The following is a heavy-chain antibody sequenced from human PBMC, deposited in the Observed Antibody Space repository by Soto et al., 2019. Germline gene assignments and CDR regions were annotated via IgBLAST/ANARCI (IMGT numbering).Heavy chain of an antibody. D-gene: IGHD3-10*01. J-gene: IGHJ4*02. CDR3: AHSRNLITEDAQVGDFDY. Sequence: KESGPTLVKPTQTLTLTCSFSGFSLTTAGVGVGWVRQSPGEALEWLALIYWDDDERYSPSLKTRLTITKDTSKNQVVLKMTNMAPVDTATYYCAHSRNLITEDAQVGDFDYWCQGNLVTVSS. CDR1: GFSLTTAGVG. V-gene: IGHV2-5*02. CDR2: IYWDDDE.